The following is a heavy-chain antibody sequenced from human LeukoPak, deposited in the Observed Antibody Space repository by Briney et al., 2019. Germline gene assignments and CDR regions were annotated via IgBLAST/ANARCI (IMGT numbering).Heavy chain of an antibody. CDR2: IYHSGST. V-gene: IGHV4-38-2*01. J-gene: IGHJ6*03. CDR3: ARVIVDTAYYYYMDV. CDR1: GYSNSSGYY. D-gene: IGHD5-18*01. Sequence: PSETLSLTCAVSGYSNSSGYYWGWIRQPPGKGLEWIGSIYHSGSTYYNPSPKSRVTISVDTSKNQFSLKLSSVTAADTAVYYCARVIVDTAYYYYMDVWGKGTTATVSS.